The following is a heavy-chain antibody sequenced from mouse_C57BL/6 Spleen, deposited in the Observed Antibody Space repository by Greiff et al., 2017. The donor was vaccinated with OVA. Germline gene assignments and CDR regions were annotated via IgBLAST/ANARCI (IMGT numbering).Heavy chain of an antibody. D-gene: IGHD2-5*01. CDR1: GYTFTSYW. Sequence: QVHVKQPGAELVKPGASVKVSCKASGYTFTSYWMHWVKQRPGQGLEWIGRIHPSDSDTNYNQKFKGKATLTVDKSSSTAYMQLSSLTSEDSAVYYCAMYYSTPWFAYWGQGTLVTVSA. J-gene: IGHJ3*01. CDR3: AMYYSTPWFAY. CDR2: IHPSDSDT. V-gene: IGHV1-74*01.